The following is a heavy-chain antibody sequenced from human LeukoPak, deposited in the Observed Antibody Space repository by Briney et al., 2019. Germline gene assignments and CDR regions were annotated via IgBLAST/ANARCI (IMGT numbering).Heavy chain of an antibody. J-gene: IGHJ4*02. D-gene: IGHD6-6*01. CDR2: IKQDGSEK. Sequence: LAGGSLRLSCVASGFTFSSYWMGWVRQAPGKGLEWVANIKQDGSEKYYVDSVKGRFTISRDNAKNSLYLQMNSLRAEDTGVYYCARGIAAYYFDHWGQGILVTVSS. CDR1: GFTFSSYW. CDR3: ARGIAAYYFDH. V-gene: IGHV3-7*01.